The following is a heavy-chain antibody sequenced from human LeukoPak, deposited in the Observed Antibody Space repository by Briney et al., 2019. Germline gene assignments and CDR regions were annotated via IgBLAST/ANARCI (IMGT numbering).Heavy chain of an antibody. CDR3: AFHSSSWYWFDP. V-gene: IGHV1-18*01. CDR1: GYTFTSYG. J-gene: IGHJ5*02. D-gene: IGHD6-13*01. Sequence: AAAVKVSCMASGYTFTSYGISWGRPAPGQGLEWVGWISAYNGNTNYTQKLQGRDTLTTDPSTSTAYMELRSLRSADTAVYYCAFHSSSWYWFDPSGQGTLVTVSS. CDR2: ISAYNGNT.